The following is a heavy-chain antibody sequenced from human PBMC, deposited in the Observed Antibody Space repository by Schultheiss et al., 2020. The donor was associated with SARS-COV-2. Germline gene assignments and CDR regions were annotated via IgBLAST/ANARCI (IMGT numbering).Heavy chain of an antibody. CDR3: ARDRAVLNYYGMDV. CDR1: GGSISSSSYY. J-gene: IGHJ6*02. Sequence: SQTLSLTCTVSGGSISSSSYYWGWIRQPPGKGLEWIGEINHSGSTNYNPSLKSRVTISVDTSKNQFSLKLSSVTAADTAVYYCARDRAVLNYYGMDVWGQGTTVTVSS. CDR2: INHSGST. V-gene: IGHV4-39*07.